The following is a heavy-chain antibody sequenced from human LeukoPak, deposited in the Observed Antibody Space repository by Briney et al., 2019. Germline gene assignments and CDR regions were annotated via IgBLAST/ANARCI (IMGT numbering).Heavy chain of an antibody. J-gene: IGHJ3*02. CDR2: ISYDGSNK. CDR3: ARVGPDAFDI. Sequence: GGSLRLSCAASGFTFSSYAMHWVRQAPGKGLEWVAVISYDGSNKYYADSVKGRFTISRDNAKNSLYLQMSSLRAEDTAIYYCARVGPDAFDIWGQGTMVTVSS. V-gene: IGHV3-30-3*01. CDR1: GFTFSSYA.